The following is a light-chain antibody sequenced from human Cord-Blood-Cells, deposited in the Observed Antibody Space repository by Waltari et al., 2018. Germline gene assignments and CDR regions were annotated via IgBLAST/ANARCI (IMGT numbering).Light chain of an antibody. CDR1: SSDVGGYNH. J-gene: IGLJ3*02. CDR3: SSYTSSSTQ. V-gene: IGLV2-14*01. CDR2: DVS. Sequence: QSALTQPASVSGSPGQSITISCTGPSSDVGGYNHVSWYQQHPGKAPKLMIYDVSHRPSGVSNRFSGSKSGNTASLTISGLQAEDEADYYCSSYTSSSTQFGGGTKLTVL.